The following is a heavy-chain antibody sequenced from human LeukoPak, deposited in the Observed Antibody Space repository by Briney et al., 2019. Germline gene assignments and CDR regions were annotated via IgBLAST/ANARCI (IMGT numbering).Heavy chain of an antibody. Sequence: ASVKVSCKASGYTFTSNDINWVRRATGQGLEWVGWMNPNSGKTGSAQKFQGRVTMTRNISISAAYMELSSLRPEDTAVYYCARGVRGHYYGSGSHPYYFDYWGQGTLVTVSS. CDR3: ARGVRGHYYGSGSHPYYFDY. CDR2: MNPNSGKT. D-gene: IGHD3-10*01. J-gene: IGHJ4*02. CDR1: GYTFTSND. V-gene: IGHV1-8*01.